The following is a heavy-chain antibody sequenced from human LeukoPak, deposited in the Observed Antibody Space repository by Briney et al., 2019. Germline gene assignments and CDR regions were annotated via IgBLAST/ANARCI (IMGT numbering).Heavy chain of an antibody. CDR2: ISNDGSVK. CDR3: AKVGGSGTSYYYFGMDV. Sequence: GGSLRLSCTAPRITFSNYAMHWVRQAPGEGLEWVTVISNDGSVKYYADSVKGRFTISRDNSKNTLYLQMNSLRAEDTAVYFCAKVGGSGTSYYYFGMDVWGQGTTVTVSS. D-gene: IGHD3-10*01. CDR1: RITFSNYA. V-gene: IGHV3-30*04. J-gene: IGHJ6*02.